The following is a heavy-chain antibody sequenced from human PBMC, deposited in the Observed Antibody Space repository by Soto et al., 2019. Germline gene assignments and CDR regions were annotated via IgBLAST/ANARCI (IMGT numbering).Heavy chain of an antibody. Sequence: QVQLVQSGAEVKKPGASVKVSCKASGYTFTSYGISWVRQASGQGLEWMGWISAYNGNTKYAQKLQGRVTMTTDTSTSTDYMELTSLRSDGTAVYYCARDEAYKWNDGGWFDPWGQGNLVTISS. V-gene: IGHV1-18*01. D-gene: IGHD1-1*01. CDR1: GYTFTSYG. CDR3: ARDEAYKWNDGGWFDP. CDR2: ISAYNGNT. J-gene: IGHJ5*02.